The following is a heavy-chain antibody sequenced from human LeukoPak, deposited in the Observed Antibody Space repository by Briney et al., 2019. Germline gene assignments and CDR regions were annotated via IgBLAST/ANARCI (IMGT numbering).Heavy chain of an antibody. CDR1: GFTFSNAW. D-gene: IGHD3-22*01. J-gene: IGHJ4*02. CDR3: TTDNYYDSSGYVDY. CDR2: IKSKTDGGTT. Sequence: GGSLRLSCAASGFTFSNAWMNWVRQGPGKGLEWVGRIKSKTDGGTTDYAAPVKGRFTISRDDSKNTLYLQMNSLKTEDTAVYYCTTDNYYDSSGYVDYWGQGTLVTVSS. V-gene: IGHV3-15*07.